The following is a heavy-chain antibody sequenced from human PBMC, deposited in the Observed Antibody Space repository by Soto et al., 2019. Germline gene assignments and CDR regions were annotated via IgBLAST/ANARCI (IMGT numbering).Heavy chain of an antibody. J-gene: IGHJ6*02. CDR3: ARGRVGYSSSSWDHYYYYGMDV. V-gene: IGHV1-8*01. Sequence: EASVKVSCKASGYTFTSYDINWVRQATGQGLEWMGWMNPNSGNTGYAQKFQGRVTMTRNTSISTAYMELSSLRSEDTAVYYCARGRVGYSSSSWDHYYYYGMDVWGQGTTVTVSS. CDR2: MNPNSGNT. CDR1: GYTFTSYD. D-gene: IGHD6-6*01.